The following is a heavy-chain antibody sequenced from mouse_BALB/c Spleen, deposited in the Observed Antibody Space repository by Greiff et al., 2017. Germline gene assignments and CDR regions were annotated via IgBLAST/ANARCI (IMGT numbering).Heavy chain of an antibody. CDR1: GFTFSDYY. Sequence: EVQVVESGGGLVKPGGSLKLSCAASGFTFSDYYMYWVRQTPEKRLEWVATISDGGSYTYYPDSVKGRFTISRDNAKNNLYLQMSSLTSEDTAMYYCARGGGNYYFDYWGQGTTLTVSA. D-gene: IGHD2-1*01. CDR3: ARGGGNYYFDY. V-gene: IGHV5-4*02. CDR2: ISDGGSYT. J-gene: IGHJ2*01.